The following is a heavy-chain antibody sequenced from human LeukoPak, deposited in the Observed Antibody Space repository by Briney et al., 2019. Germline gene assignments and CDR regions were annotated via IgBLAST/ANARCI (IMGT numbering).Heavy chain of an antibody. V-gene: IGHV1-18*01. J-gene: IGHJ4*02. CDR1: GYPFASYD. CDR2: ISAYNGKT. Sequence: ASVKVSCKASGYPFASYDITWVRQAPGQGLEWMGWISAYNGKTTYEQNFQGRVTMTTETSTSTVYMELRSLRSDDTAVYFCARVKTGTTTFDYWGRGTLVTVSS. D-gene: IGHD1-14*01. CDR3: ARVKTGTTTFDY.